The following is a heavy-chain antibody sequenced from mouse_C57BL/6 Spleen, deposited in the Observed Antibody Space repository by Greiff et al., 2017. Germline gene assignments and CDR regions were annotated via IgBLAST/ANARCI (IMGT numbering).Heavy chain of an antibody. CDR3: ARERYGSSSYYFDY. D-gene: IGHD1-1*01. V-gene: IGHV1-52*01. Sequence: QVQLQQPGAELVRPGSSVKLSCKASGYTFPSYWMHWVKQRPIQGLEWIGNIDPSDSETHYNQKFKDKATLTVDKSSSTAYMQLSSLTSEDSAVYYCARERYGSSSYYFDYWGQGTTLTVSS. CDR2: IDPSDSET. J-gene: IGHJ2*01. CDR1: GYTFPSYW.